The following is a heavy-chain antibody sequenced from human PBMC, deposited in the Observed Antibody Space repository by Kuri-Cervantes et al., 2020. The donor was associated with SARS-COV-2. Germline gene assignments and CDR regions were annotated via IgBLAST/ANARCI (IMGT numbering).Heavy chain of an antibody. CDR3: ATVARGAIVATIREGFDY. CDR1: GGSISSAYYY. J-gene: IGHJ4*02. V-gene: IGHV4-39*01. Sequence: GSLRLFCTVSGGSISSAYYYWGWIRQPPGKGLEWIGSIYYSGSTYYNPSLKSRVTISVDTSKNQFSLKLSSVTAADTAVYHCATVARGAIVATIREGFDYWGQGTLVTVSS. CDR2: IYYSGST. D-gene: IGHD5-12*01.